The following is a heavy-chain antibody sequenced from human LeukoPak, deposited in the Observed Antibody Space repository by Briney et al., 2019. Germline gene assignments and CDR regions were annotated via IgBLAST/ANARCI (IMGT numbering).Heavy chain of an antibody. CDR2: IRYDGSNK. J-gene: IGHJ4*02. D-gene: IGHD6-13*01. V-gene: IGHV3-30*02. CDR1: GFTFSSYG. CDR3: AKEMGQEAAGPTDY. Sequence: GGSLRLSCAASGFTFSSYGMRWVRQAPGKGLEWVAFIRYDGSNKYYADSVKGRFTISRDNSKNTLYLQMNSLRAEGTAVYYCAKEMGQEAAGPTDYWGQGTLVTVSS.